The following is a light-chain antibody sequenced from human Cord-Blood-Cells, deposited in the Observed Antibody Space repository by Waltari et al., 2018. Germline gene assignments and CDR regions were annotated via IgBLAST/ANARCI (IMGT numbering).Light chain of an antibody. Sequence: SYELTQPPSVSVSPGQTARITCSGDALPKQYACWYQQKPGQAPVLVIYKDSGRPSGLPERFYGSSSGTTVTLTISGVQAEDEADYYCQSADSSGTYYVFGTGTKVTVL. V-gene: IGLV3-25*03. CDR3: QSADSSGTYYV. CDR2: KDS. J-gene: IGLJ1*01. CDR1: ALPKQY.